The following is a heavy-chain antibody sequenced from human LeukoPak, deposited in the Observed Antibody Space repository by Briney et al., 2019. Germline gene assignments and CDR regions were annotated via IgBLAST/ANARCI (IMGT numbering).Heavy chain of an antibody. CDR3: ARGREITFGGVSYYFDY. D-gene: IGHD3-16*01. V-gene: IGHV1-2*04. Sequence: GASVKVSCKASGYTFTGYYMHWVRQAPGQGLEWMGWINPNSGGTNYAQKFQGWVTMTRDTSISTAYMELRSLRSDDTAVYYCARGREITFGGVSYYFDYWGQGTLVTVSS. CDR2: INPNSGGT. CDR1: GYTFTGYY. J-gene: IGHJ4*02.